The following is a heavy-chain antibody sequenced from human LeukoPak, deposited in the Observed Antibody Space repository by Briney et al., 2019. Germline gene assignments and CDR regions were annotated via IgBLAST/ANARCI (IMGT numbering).Heavy chain of an antibody. D-gene: IGHD2-15*01. CDR1: GFTVSSNY. J-gene: IGHJ6*03. V-gene: IGHV3-66*01. CDR3: ARVLRYCSGGNCYSGGLGYMDV. CDR2: IYSGGST. Sequence: GGSLRLSCAASGFTVSSNYMSWIRQALGEGLEWVSVIYSGGSTYYADSVKGRFTISRDNSKNTLYLQMNSLRAEDTAVYYCARVLRYCSGGNCYSGGLGYMDVWGKGTTVTISS.